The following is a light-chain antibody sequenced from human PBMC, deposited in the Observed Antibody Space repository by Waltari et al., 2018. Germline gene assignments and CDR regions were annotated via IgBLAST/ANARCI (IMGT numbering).Light chain of an antibody. Sequence: EIVLTQSPDTLSLSPGERATLSCRASQTVNGYLAWYQQKAGQAPRLLIYGASSRAAGIPDRFSGSGSGTDFTLTISRLEPEDFAMYYCQHYVSSPETFGLGTRVEI. CDR1: QTVNGY. CDR2: GAS. CDR3: QHYVSSPET. J-gene: IGKJ1*01. V-gene: IGKV3-20*01.